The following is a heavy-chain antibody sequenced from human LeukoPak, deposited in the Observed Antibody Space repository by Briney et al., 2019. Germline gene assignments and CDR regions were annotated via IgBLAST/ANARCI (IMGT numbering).Heavy chain of an antibody. J-gene: IGHJ4*02. CDR1: GFTFTSYA. D-gene: IGHD6-25*01. CDR3: ASWAGTTAGFSGPFDF. CDR2: MSYDGSNK. V-gene: IGHV3-30*04. Sequence: PGGSLRLSCAASGFTFTSYAMHWVRQAPGKGLEWVAVMSYDGSNKYYADSVRGRFTISRDNSKNTLYLQMNSLRAEDTAVYYCASWAGTTAGFSGPFDFWGQGTLVTVSS.